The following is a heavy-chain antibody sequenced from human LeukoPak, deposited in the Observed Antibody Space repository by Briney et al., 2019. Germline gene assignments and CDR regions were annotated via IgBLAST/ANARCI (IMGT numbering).Heavy chain of an antibody. CDR1: GGSFSGYY. CDR2: INHSVST. Sequence: SETLSLTCAVYGGSFSGYYWSWIRQPPGKGLEWIGEINHSVSTNYIPSLKSRVTISVDTSKNQFSLKLSSVTAADTAVYYCAVSSGSYGVSDYWGQGTLVTVSS. V-gene: IGHV4-34*01. J-gene: IGHJ4*02. D-gene: IGHD1-26*01. CDR3: AVSSGSYGVSDY.